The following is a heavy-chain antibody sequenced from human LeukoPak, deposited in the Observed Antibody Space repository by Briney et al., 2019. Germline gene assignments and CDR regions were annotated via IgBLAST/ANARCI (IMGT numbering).Heavy chain of an antibody. J-gene: IGHJ4*02. V-gene: IGHV3-21*06. D-gene: IGHD1-14*01. CDR2: IGPTGSDR. Sequence: GGSLRLSCTASGLTFSTSGFNWVRQAPGKGLEWVASIGPTGSDRYHADSIKGLFTISRDNANNFLYLQMNSLRAEDTAVYYCATETNGRHYDYWGQGTLLTVSS. CDR1: GLTFSTSG. CDR3: ATETNGRHYDY.